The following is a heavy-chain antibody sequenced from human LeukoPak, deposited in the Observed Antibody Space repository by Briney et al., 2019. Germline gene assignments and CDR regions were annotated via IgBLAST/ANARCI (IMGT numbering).Heavy chain of an antibody. CDR2: IHTSGST. J-gene: IGHJ6*03. CDR1: GGSVSTASYY. D-gene: IGHD3-10*01. CDR3: ARDPPPDYYGSGSRSLGYYMDV. V-gene: IGHV4-61*02. Sequence: PSQTLSLTCTVSGGSVSTASYYWSWIRQPAGKGLEWIGRIHTSGSTNYNPSLKSRVTMSVDTSKNQFSLKLSSVTAADTAVYYCARDPPPDYYGSGSRSLGYYMDVWGKGTTVTVSS.